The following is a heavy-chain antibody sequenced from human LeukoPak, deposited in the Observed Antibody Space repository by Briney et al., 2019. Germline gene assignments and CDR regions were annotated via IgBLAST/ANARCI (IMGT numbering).Heavy chain of an antibody. V-gene: IGHV3-21*01. CDR3: ARDVGYGMNV. Sequence: PGGSLRLSCAASGFTFSTYSMNWVRQAPGKGLEWVSSISSSGSYIYYADSVKGRFSISRDNAKNTLYLQMNSLRAEDTAVYYCARDVGYGMNVWGQGTTVTVSS. CDR1: GFTFSTYS. J-gene: IGHJ6*02. D-gene: IGHD2-15*01. CDR2: ISSSGSYI.